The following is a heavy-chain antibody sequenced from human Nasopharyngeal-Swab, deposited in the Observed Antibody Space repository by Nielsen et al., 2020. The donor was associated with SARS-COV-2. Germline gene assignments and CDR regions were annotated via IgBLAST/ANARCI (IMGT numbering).Heavy chain of an antibody. CDR2: ISSSSSYI. Sequence: GKSLKISCAASGFTFNNYNFNWVRQAPGKGLEWVSSISSSSSYIYYADSVKGRFTISRDNAKNSLYLQMNSLRAEDTAVYYCARDMGANFDPWGQGTLVTVSS. V-gene: IGHV3-21*01. J-gene: IGHJ5*02. CDR3: ARDMGANFDP. CDR1: GFTFNNYN. D-gene: IGHD1-26*01.